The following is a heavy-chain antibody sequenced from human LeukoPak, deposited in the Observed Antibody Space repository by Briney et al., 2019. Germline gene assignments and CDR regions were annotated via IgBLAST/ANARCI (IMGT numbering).Heavy chain of an antibody. CDR1: GDSISSYY. Sequence: PSETLSLTCTVSGDSISSYYWSWIRQPPGKGLEWIGYIYYSGSTNYNPSLKSRVTISVDTSKNQFSLKLSSVTAADTAVYYCARDKPTSSSWYSIRDYYYGMDVWGQGTTVTVSS. CDR3: ARDKPTSSSWYSIRDYYYGMDV. J-gene: IGHJ6*02. V-gene: IGHV4-59*01. CDR2: IYYSGST. D-gene: IGHD6-13*01.